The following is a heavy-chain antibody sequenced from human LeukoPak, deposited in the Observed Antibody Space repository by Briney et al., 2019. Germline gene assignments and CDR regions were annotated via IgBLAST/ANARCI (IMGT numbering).Heavy chain of an antibody. CDR2: TTASGDST. Sequence: GGSLRLSCAASGFTFSNYVMIWVRQAPGKGLEWVSGTTASGDSTYYGDSVKGRFTMSRDNSKNTVYLQMNSLRVDDTAVYFCARRDIVVVVSASDYWGQGTLVTVSS. V-gene: IGHV3-23*01. J-gene: IGHJ4*02. CDR1: GFTFSNYV. D-gene: IGHD2-15*01. CDR3: ARRDIVVVVSASDY.